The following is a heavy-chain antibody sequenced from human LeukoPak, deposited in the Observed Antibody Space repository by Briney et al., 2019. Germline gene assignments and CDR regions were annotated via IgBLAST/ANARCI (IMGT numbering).Heavy chain of an antibody. CDR3: ARVYYASWSGQPLSQHWLDP. D-gene: IGHD3-3*01. CDR1: GFTFRNYY. Sequence: GGSLRLSCTASGFTFRNYYVTWIRQAPGKGLEWVSYIRSTGSSTAYADSVKCRFAISRDNAKNSLYLQMNGLRVEDTAIYYCARVYYASWSGQPLSQHWLDPWGQGTLVTVSS. CDR2: IRSTGSST. V-gene: IGHV3-11*04. J-gene: IGHJ5*02.